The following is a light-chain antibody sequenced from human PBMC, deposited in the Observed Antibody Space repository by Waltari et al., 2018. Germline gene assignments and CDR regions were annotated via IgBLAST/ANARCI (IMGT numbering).Light chain of an antibody. CDR3: QQYGSSTPFS. V-gene: IGKV3-20*01. Sequence: EIVLTQSPGTLSLSPGERATLSCRASQSVSSSYLAWYQQKPGQAPRLLIYGASSRATGIPHRYSATGSGTDYTTTISRLAHEAFAVYYCQQYGSSTPFSFGPGTKVDIK. CDR2: GAS. J-gene: IGKJ3*01. CDR1: QSVSSSY.